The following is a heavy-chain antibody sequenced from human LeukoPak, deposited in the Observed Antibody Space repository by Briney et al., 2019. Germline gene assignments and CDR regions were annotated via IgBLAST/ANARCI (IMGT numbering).Heavy chain of an antibody. Sequence: ASVKVSCKASGYTFTGYYMHWVRQAPGQGLEWMGRINPNSGGTNYAQKFQGRVTITTDESTSTAYMELSSLRSEDTAVYYCARLSLYGSEDWFDPWGQGTLVTVSS. CDR2: INPNSGGT. J-gene: IGHJ5*02. D-gene: IGHD3-10*01. CDR3: ARLSLYGSEDWFDP. V-gene: IGHV1-2*06. CDR1: GYTFTGYY.